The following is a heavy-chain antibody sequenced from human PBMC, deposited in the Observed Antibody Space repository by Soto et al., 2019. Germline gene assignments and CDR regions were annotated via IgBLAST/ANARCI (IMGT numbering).Heavy chain of an antibody. CDR3: AKGYYSGYDLAYFDY. D-gene: IGHD5-12*01. V-gene: IGHV3-23*01. Sequence: EVQLLESGGGLVQPGGSLRLSCAASGFSFDDYAMTWVRQATGKGLEWVSAISGSGDNTYYADSVKGRFTISRDNSRNTLYRQLNTLRAEDTALYYGAKGYYSGYDLAYFDYWGQGTLVTVSS. J-gene: IGHJ4*02. CDR1: GFSFDDYA. CDR2: ISGSGDNT.